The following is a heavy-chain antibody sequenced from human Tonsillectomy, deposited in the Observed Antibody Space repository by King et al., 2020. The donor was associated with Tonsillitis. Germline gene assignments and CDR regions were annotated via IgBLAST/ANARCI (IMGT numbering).Heavy chain of an antibody. D-gene: IGHD3-10*01. J-gene: IGHJ6*02. V-gene: IGHV4-61*01. CDR3: ARSPMVRGVIWGYYYYGMDV. CDR1: GGPVSSGSYY. CDR2: IYYSGST. Sequence: VQLQESGPGLVKPSETLSLTCTVSGGPVSSGSYYWSGIRQPPGKGLEWIGYIYYSGSTNYNPSLKSRVTISVDTSKNQFSLKLSSVTAADTAVYYCARSPMVRGVIWGYYYYGMDVWGQGTPVTVSS.